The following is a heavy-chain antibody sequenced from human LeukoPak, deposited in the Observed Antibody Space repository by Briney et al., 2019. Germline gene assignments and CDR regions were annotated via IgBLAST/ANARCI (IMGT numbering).Heavy chain of an antibody. CDR3: ARATYSGSLNY. V-gene: IGHV4-30-2*01. D-gene: IGHD1-26*01. J-gene: IGHJ4*02. Sequence: SQTLSLTCAVSGGSISSGGYSWSWIRQPPGKGLEWIGEINHSGSTNYNPSLKSRVTISVDTSKNQFSLKLSSVTAADTAVYYCARATYSGSLNYWGQGTLVTVSS. CDR2: INHSGST. CDR1: GGSISSGGYS.